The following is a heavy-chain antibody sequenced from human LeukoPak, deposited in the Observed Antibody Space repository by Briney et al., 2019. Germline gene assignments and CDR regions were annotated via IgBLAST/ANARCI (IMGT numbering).Heavy chain of an antibody. D-gene: IGHD2-8*02. J-gene: IGHJ4*02. V-gene: IGHV3-15*01. CDR1: GFSFSDAW. Sequence: GESLKISCAAFGFSFSDAWMTWVRQPPGKGLEWVGRIKAKTDGGTIDYAAPVKGRFTISRDVSEKTMSLQMNSLKNEDTAVYYCVTFQCAGGTCGHWGQGTLVTVSS. CDR3: VTFQCAGGTCGH. CDR2: IKAKTDGGTI.